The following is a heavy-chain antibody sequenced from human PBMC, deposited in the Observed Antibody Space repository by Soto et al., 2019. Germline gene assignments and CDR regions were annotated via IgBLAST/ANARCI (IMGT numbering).Heavy chain of an antibody. Sequence: SETLSLTCTVSDGSISSYYWSWVRQPPGKGLEWIGYIYSSGTTYYNPSLRSRVTLSVDTSKTQFSLRLRSVTAADTAVYYCARTYCTNGVCSPFDYWGQGTLVTVSS. CDR3: ARTYCTNGVCSPFDY. CDR2: IYSSGTT. D-gene: IGHD2-8*01. V-gene: IGHV4-59*01. J-gene: IGHJ4*02. CDR1: DGSISSYY.